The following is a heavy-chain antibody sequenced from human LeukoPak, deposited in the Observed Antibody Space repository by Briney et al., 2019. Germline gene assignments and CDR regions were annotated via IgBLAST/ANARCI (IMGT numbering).Heavy chain of an antibody. Sequence: PSETLSLTCTVSGGSISNTSYFWGWIRQPPGKGLEWIGEINHSGSTNYNPSLKSRVTISVDTSKNQFSLKLSSVTAADTAVYYCARGPVETSGWYEERWGQGTLVTVSS. J-gene: IGHJ4*02. V-gene: IGHV4-39*07. CDR1: GGSISNTSYF. CDR2: INHSGST. D-gene: IGHD6-19*01. CDR3: ARGPVETSGWYEER.